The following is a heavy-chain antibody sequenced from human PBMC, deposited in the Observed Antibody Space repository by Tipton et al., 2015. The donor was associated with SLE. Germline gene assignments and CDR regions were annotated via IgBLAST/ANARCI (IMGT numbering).Heavy chain of an antibody. J-gene: IGHJ6*02. V-gene: IGHV4-59*08. CDR2: IYYSGST. Sequence: LRLSCTVSGGSISSYYWSWIRQPPGKGLEWIGYIYYSGSTNYNPSLKSRVTLSVDTSKNQFSLKLSSVTAADTAVYYCARQGQQLVRPYYYGMDVWGQGTTVTVSS. CDR3: ARQGQQLVRPYYYGMDV. CDR1: GGSISSYY. D-gene: IGHD6-13*01.